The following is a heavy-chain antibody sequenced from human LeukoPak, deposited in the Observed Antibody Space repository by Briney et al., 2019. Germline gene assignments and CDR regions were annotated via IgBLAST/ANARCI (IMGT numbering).Heavy chain of an antibody. V-gene: IGHV3-30*18. J-gene: IGHJ2*01. D-gene: IGHD4-17*01. CDR3: AKEVLDYEIPYWYFDL. CDR1: GFTFSSYG. CDR2: ISYDGSNK. Sequence: GGSLRLSCAVSGFTFSSYGMHWVRQAPGKGLEWVTVISYDGSNKYYADSVKGRFTISRDNSKNTLYLQMNSLRAGDTAVYYCAKEVLDYEIPYWYFDLWGRGTLVTVSS.